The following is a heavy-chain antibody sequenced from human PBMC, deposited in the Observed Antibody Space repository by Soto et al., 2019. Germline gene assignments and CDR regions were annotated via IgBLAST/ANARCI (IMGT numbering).Heavy chain of an antibody. V-gene: IGHV5-51*01. CDR2: IYPGDSET. J-gene: IGHJ4*02. CDR1: GYTFNTYW. CDR3: ARQATVVTPYYFDL. D-gene: IGHD2-21*02. Sequence: PGESLKISCEGSGYTFNTYWIGWVCQMPGKGLEWMGIIYPGDSETRYSPSFQGHVTIPVDKSLNTAYLQWTSLEASDTAMYYCARQATVVTPYYFDLWGRGTLVTVS.